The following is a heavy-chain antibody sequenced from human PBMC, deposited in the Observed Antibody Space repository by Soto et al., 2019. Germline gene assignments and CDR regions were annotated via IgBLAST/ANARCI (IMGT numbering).Heavy chain of an antibody. D-gene: IGHD5-18*01. CDR3: ARGRGYSYDTRPIDAFDI. Sequence: ASVKVSLKESGNPLTSSYMHWVLQAPGQVLDWMGIINPSGLSTSYAKKFQPRVTMTSDTSTGTVYMELSSLRSEDKAVYYCARGRGYSYDTRPIDAFDIWGQGTMVTVSS. CDR2: INPSGLST. J-gene: IGHJ3*02. CDR1: GNPLTSSY. V-gene: IGHV1-46*01.